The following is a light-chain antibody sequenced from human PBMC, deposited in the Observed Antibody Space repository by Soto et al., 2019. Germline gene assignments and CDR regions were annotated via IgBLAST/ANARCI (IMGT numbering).Light chain of an antibody. Sequence: QSALTQPASVSGSPGQSITISCTGTSSDVGSYNLVSWYQQHPGKAPKLMIYEGSKRPSGVSNRFSGSKSGNTASLTISGLPAEDEADYYCRSYAGSSTDVVFGGGTKLTVL. CDR3: RSYAGSSTDVV. CDR1: SSDVGSYNL. V-gene: IGLV2-23*01. CDR2: EGS. J-gene: IGLJ2*01.